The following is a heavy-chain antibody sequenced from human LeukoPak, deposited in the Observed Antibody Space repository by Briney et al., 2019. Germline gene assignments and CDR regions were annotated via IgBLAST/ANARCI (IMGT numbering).Heavy chain of an antibody. CDR3: ARGGSIAAAGTYYYYGMDV. CDR1: GGTFSSYA. J-gene: IGHJ6*02. CDR2: IIPILGIA. Sequence: SVKVSCKASGGTFSSYAISRVRQAPGQGLEWMGRIIPILGIANYAQKFQGRVTITADKSTSTAYMELSSLRSEDTAVYYCARGGSIAAAGTYYYYGMDVWGQGTTVTVSS. D-gene: IGHD6-13*01. V-gene: IGHV1-69*04.